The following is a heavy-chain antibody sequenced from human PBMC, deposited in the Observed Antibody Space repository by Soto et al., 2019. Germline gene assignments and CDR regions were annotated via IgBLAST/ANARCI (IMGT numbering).Heavy chain of an antibody. CDR3: ARGSTVVRGAPSWFDP. CDR2: IIPIAAIA. Sequence: QVQLVQSGAEVKKPGSSVKVSCKASGGTFSRYTINWVRQAPGQGLEWMGRIIPIAAIANYTQKFQGRVTITVXXXTXXADMELSRLRSDDTAVCYCARGSTVVRGAPSWFDPWGQGTLVTVAS. D-gene: IGHD3-10*01. V-gene: IGHV1-69*02. CDR1: GGTFSRYT. J-gene: IGHJ5*02.